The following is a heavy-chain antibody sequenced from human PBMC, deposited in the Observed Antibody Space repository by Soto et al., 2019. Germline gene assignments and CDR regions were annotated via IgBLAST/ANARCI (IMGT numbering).Heavy chain of an antibody. CDR1: GWTVDDYT. D-gene: IGHD6-19*01. Sequence: GGALRRSGAASGWTVDDYTRHWVRQAPGKGLEWVSLISWVGGSTYYADSVKGRFTISRDNSKNSLYLQMNSLRTEDTALYYCAKDRGVSSGWDPYYYSGMDVWGQRTTVTV. V-gene: IGHV3-43*01. CDR2: ISWVGGST. CDR3: AKDRGVSSGWDPYYYSGMDV. J-gene: IGHJ6*02.